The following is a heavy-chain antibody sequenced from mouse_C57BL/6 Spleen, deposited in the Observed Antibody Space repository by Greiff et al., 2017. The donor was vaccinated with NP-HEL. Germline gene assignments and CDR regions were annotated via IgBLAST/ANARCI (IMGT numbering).Heavy chain of an antibody. CDR1: GYSFTDYN. Sequence: VQLQQSGPELVKPGASVKISCKASGYSFTDYNMNWVKQSNGKSLEWIGVIYPNYGTTSYNQKFKGKATLTVDQSSSTAYMQLNSLTSEDSAVYYCASSESNPWYFDVWGTGTTVTVSS. V-gene: IGHV1-39*01. D-gene: IGHD2-5*01. J-gene: IGHJ1*03. CDR2: IYPNYGTT. CDR3: ASSESNPWYFDV.